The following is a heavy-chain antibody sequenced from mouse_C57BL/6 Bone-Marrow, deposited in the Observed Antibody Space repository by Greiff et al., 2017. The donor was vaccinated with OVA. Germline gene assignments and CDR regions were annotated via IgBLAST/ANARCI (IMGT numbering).Heavy chain of an antibody. CDR2: IWSGGST. V-gene: IGHV2-2*01. CDR3: ARPYYYGSRGYAMDY. D-gene: IGHD1-1*01. CDR1: GFSLTSYG. J-gene: IGHJ4*01. Sequence: VQGVESGPGLVQPSQSLSITCTVSGFSLTSYGVHWVRQSPGKGLEWLGVIWSGGSTDYNAAFISRLSISKDNSKSQVFFKMNSLQADDTAIYYCARPYYYGSRGYAMDYWGQGTSVTVSS.